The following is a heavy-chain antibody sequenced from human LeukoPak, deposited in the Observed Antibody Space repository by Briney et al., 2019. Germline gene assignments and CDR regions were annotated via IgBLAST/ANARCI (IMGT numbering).Heavy chain of an antibody. CDR2: INSSSSSM. Sequence: PGGSLRLSCIASGFTFSNYNMNWFRQAPGKGLEWLSYINSSSSSMHYADSAKGRFTISRDNAKNSLYLQMDRLIAEDTAIYYCARGDLGTTSNQIFDLWGQGTLVTVSS. J-gene: IGHJ4*02. CDR1: GFTFSNYN. D-gene: IGHD1-1*01. V-gene: IGHV3-48*01. CDR3: ARGDLGTTSNQIFDL.